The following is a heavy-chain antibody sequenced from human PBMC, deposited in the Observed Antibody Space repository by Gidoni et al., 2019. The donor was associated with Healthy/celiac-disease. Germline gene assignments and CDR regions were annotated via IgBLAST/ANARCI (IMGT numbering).Heavy chain of an antibody. V-gene: IGHV5-10-1*03. Sequence: DVQLVQSGAEVTKPGESLRISCTGSGYSFTSYWISWVRQMPGKGLEWMGRIDPSDSYTNYRPSFQGHVTISADKSISTAYLQGSSLKASETAMYYCARGNQLEYPWSFDYWGQGTLVTVSS. CDR2: IDPSDSYT. CDR1: GYSFTSYW. CDR3: ARGNQLEYPWSFDY. J-gene: IGHJ4*02. D-gene: IGHD2-2*01.